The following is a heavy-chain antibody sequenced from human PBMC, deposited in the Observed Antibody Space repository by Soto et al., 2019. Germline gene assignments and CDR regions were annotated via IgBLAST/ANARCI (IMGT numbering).Heavy chain of an antibody. J-gene: IGHJ5*02. Sequence: EVQLVESGGGLVQPGGSLKLSCAASGFTFSGSAIHWVRQASGKGLEWVGRIRSKANSYATEYGASVKGRFTIFRDDSQSTAYLQLNSLRTEDTAVYYCSRHTGSGSRNGRFDPWGQGTLVTVSS. CDR1: GFTFSGSA. CDR2: IRSKANSYAT. D-gene: IGHD3-10*01. V-gene: IGHV3-73*02. CDR3: SRHTGSGSRNGRFDP.